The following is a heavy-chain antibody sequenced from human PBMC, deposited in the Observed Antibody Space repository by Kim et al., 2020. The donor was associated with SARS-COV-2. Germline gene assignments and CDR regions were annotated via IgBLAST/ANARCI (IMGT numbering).Heavy chain of an antibody. J-gene: IGHJ6*02. CDR1: GGSVSSGSYY. D-gene: IGHD1-26*01. CDR2: IYYSGNT. V-gene: IGHV4-61*01. CDR3: ARDLVGEGLFYYYYGMDV. Sequence: SETLSLTCTVSGGSVSSGSYYWSWIRQPPGKGLEWIGYIYYSGNTNYNPSLESRVTISLDTSKNQFSLKLRSVTAADTAVYYCARDLVGEGLFYYYYGMDVWGQGTTVTVSS.